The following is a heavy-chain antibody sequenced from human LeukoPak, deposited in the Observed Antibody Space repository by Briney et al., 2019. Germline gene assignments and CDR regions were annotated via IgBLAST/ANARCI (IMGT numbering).Heavy chain of an antibody. CDR1: GYTFTCYY. CDR2: INPKSGGT. CDR3: ARDGGATVADYYYYGMDV. Sequence: ASVKVSCKASGYTFTCYYMHWVRQAPGQGLGWVGWINPKSGGTNYAQKFQGRVTMTRDTSISTAYMELSRLRSDDTAVYYCARDGGATVADYYYYGMDVWGQGTTVTVSS. D-gene: IGHD4-23*01. J-gene: IGHJ6*02. V-gene: IGHV1-2*02.